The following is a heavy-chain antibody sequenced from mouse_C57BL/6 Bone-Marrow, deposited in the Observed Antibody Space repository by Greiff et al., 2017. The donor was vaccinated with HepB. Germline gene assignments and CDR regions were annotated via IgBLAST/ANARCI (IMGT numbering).Heavy chain of an antibody. CDR3: ARKNLDY. CDR1: GYTFTSYW. J-gene: IGHJ2*01. Sequence: QVQLQQPGAELVKPGASVKLSCKASGYTFTSYWMQWVKQRPGQGLEWIGEIDPSDSYTNYNQKFKGKATLTVDKSSSTAYMQLSSLTSEDSAVYYCARKNLDYWGQGTTLTVSS. V-gene: IGHV1-50*01. CDR2: IDPSDSYT.